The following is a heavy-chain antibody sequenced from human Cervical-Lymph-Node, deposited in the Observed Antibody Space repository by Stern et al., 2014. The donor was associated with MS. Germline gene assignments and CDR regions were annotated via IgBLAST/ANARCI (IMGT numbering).Heavy chain of an antibody. D-gene: IGHD3-22*01. CDR3: ARNSYDSSGYLFDS. J-gene: IGHJ4*02. V-gene: IGHV3-30*01. CDR2: ASHDGTNE. CDR1: GFTFRRYA. Sequence: VQLVQSGGGVVQPGRSLRLSCAASGFTFRRYAMHWVRQAPGKGLEWVAVASHDGTNEYYADSVKGRFAISRDSYRNTLYLQMNSLRHEDTAVYYCARNSYDSSGYLFDSWGQGTQVTVSS.